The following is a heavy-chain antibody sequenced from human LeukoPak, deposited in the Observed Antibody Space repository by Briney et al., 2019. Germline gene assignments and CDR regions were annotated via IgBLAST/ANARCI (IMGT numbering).Heavy chain of an antibody. J-gene: IGHJ4*02. Sequence: GGSLRLFCAASGFTFSSYAMHWVRQAPGKGLERVAVISYDGSNKYYTDSVKGRFTISRDNSKNTLYLQMNSLRAEDTAVYYCARAGGVLRFPFDYWGQGTLVTVSS. CDR1: GFTFSSYA. V-gene: IGHV3-30*04. CDR2: ISYDGSNK. D-gene: IGHD3-3*01. CDR3: ARAGGVLRFPFDY.